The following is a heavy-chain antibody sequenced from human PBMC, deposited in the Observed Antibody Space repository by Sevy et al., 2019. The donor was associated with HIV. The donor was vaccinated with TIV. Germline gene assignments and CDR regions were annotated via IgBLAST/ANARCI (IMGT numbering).Heavy chain of an antibody. D-gene: IGHD4-17*01. CDR1: GFSFSSYE. CDR2: ISNSGTTI. J-gene: IGHJ4*02. V-gene: IGHV3-48*03. CDR3: ARDLPPSATTVAHFDC. Sequence: GGSLRLSCAASGFSFSSYEMNWVRQAPGKGLEWVSYISNSGTTISYSDSVRGRVTISRDNARNLLYLQMNSLRAEDTAVYYCARDLPPSATTVAHFDCWGQGTLVTVSS.